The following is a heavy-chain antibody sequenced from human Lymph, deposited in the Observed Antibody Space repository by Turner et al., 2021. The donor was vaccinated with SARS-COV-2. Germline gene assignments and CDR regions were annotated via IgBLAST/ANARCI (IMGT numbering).Heavy chain of an antibody. V-gene: IGHV3-33*01. CDR1: GFTFCSSG. CDR3: ARVKGYNGYDLRYYYGMDV. CDR2: IWYDGSNK. J-gene: IGHJ6*02. Sequence: EPPVESGGGVVEPGRSLRLPCAASGFTFCSSGRNWVRQAPGKGLEGVAGIWYDGSNKYYADAVKGRFTIARDNSKNTLYLQMNSLRAEDTAVYYCARVKGYNGYDLRYYYGMDVWGQGTTVTVSS. D-gene: IGHD5-12*01.